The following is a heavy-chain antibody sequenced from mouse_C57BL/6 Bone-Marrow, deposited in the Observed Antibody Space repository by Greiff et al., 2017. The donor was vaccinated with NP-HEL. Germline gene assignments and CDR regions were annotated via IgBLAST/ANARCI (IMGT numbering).Heavy chain of an antibody. Sequence: EVQLQQSGPELVKPGASVKIPCKASGYTFTDYNMDWVKQSHGKSLEWIGDINPNNGGTIYNQKFKGKATLTVDKSSSTAYMELRSLTSEDTAVYYCARWNSILYYFDYWGQGTTLTVSS. CDR1: GYTFTDYN. CDR3: ARWNSILYYFDY. J-gene: IGHJ2*01. CDR2: INPNNGGT. V-gene: IGHV1-18*01.